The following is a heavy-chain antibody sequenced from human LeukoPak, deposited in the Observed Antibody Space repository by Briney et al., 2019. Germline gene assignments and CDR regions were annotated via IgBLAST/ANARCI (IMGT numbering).Heavy chain of an antibody. CDR3: ARFGPDAFDI. CDR2: IGTVGDT. J-gene: IGHJ3*02. V-gene: IGHV3-13*01. CDR1: GFTFSDYD. D-gene: IGHD3-16*01. Sequence: GGSLRLSCAASGFTFSDYDMHWVRQVTGRGLEWVSTIGTVGDTYYRDSVKGRFSISRENANTSLYIQMNSLRGGDTAVYYCARFGPDAFDIWGPGTMVTVSS.